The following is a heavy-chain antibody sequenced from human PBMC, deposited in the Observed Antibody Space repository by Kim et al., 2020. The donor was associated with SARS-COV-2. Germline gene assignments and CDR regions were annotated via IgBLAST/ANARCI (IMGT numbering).Heavy chain of an antibody. J-gene: IGHJ4*02. CDR2: ISYDGSNK. D-gene: IGHD1-26*01. V-gene: IGHV3-30*18. CDR3: AKNPPGGTYYSYFDY. CDR1: GFTFKNYS. Sequence: GGSLRLSCAASGFTFKNYSMHWVRQAPGKGLEWVAVISYDGSNKYYADSVKGRCTISRDNSKNTLYLQMNSLRAEDTAVYYCAKNPPGGTYYSYFDYWGQGTLVTVSS.